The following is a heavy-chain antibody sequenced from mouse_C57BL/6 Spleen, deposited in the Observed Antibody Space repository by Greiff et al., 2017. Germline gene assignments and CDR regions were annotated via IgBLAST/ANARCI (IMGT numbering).Heavy chain of an antibody. CDR1: GYTFTSYW. J-gene: IGHJ3*01. CDR2: IDPSDSYT. V-gene: IGHV1-69*01. CDR3: ARVGDSSGSVLAWFAY. D-gene: IGHD3-2*02. Sequence: QVQLQQPGAELVMPGASVKLSCKASGYTFTSYWMHWVKQRPGQGLEWIGEIDPSDSYTNYNKKFKGKSTFTVDKSSSTAYMQRSSLKSEDSAVYYCARVGDSSGSVLAWFAYWGQGTLVTVSA.